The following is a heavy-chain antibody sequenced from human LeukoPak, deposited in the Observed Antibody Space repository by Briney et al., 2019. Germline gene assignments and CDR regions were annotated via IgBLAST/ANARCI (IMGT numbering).Heavy chain of an antibody. V-gene: IGHV4-34*12. J-gene: IGHJ4*02. CDR2: VIHSGSA. D-gene: IGHD5-24*01. Sequence: SETLSLTCVVYGGSFSGYYWSWIRQPPGKGLEWIGEVIHSGSARYNPSLKSQVTISVDTSKNQFSLKLTSVTAADTAVYYCARTPSEMVADYWGQGTLVTVSS. CDR3: ARTPSEMVADY. CDR1: GGSFSGYY.